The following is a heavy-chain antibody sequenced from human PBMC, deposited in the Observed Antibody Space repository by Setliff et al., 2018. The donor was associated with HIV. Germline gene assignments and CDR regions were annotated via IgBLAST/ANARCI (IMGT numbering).Heavy chain of an antibody. CDR3: ARHKSQPYYFDY. CDR2: INYSGST. V-gene: IGHV4-59*08. Sequence: SETLSLTCTVSGGSISSYYWSWIRQPPGKGLEWIGYINYSGSTNYNPSLQSRVTISVDTSKNHFSLKLTSVTAADTAVYYCARHKSQPYYFDYWGQGTLVTVSS. J-gene: IGHJ4*02. CDR1: GGSISSYY.